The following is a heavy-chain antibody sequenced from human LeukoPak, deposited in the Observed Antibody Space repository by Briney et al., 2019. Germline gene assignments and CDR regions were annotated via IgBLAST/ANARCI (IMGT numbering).Heavy chain of an antibody. CDR1: GFTFSSYG. D-gene: IGHD1-26*01. Sequence: PGRSLRLSCAASGFTFSSYGMHWVRQAPGKGLEWVAVISYDGSNKYYADSVKGRFTISRDNSKNTLYLQMNSLRADDTAVYYCAKDLSGSIDYWGQGTLVTVSS. J-gene: IGHJ4*02. CDR2: ISYDGSNK. CDR3: AKDLSGSIDY. V-gene: IGHV3-30*18.